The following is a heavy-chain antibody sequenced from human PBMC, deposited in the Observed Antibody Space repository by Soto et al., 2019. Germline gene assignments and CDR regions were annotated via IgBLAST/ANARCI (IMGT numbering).Heavy chain of an antibody. CDR2: TYYRSQWYY. CDR3: VRLIGNSWLDQ. CDR1: GDSVSSNSAT. Sequence: PSQTLSLTCAISGDSVSSNSATWNWTRQSPSRGLEWLGRTYYRSQWYYDYAVSVKSRISINPDTSKNQFSLQLDSLTPEDTAVYFCVRLIGNSWLDQWGQGTLVTVSS. D-gene: IGHD2-15*01. J-gene: IGHJ4*02. V-gene: IGHV6-1*01.